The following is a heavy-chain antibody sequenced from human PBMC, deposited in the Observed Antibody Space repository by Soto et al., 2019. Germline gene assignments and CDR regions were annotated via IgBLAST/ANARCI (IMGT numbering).Heavy chain of an antibody. CDR3: AIASGRAVTSTIFDY. V-gene: IGHV4-61*01. Sequence: PSETLSLTCTVSGGSVSSGSYYWSWIRQPPGKGLEWIGYIYYSGSTNYNPSLKSRVTISVDTSKNQFSLKLSSVTAADTAVYYCAIASGRAVTSTIFDYWGQGTLVTVSS. CDR2: IYYSGST. D-gene: IGHD6-19*01. CDR1: GGSVSSGSYY. J-gene: IGHJ4*02.